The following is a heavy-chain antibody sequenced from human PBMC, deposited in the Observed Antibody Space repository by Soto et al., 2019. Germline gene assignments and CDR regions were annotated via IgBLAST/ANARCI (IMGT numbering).Heavy chain of an antibody. J-gene: IGHJ4*02. CDR3: ARVHYDSTSFAY. V-gene: IGHV4-59*01. CDR1: GGSISSYY. CDR2: IYYSGST. Sequence: SETLSLTCFVSGGSISSYYWSWIRQPPGKGLEWIGYIYYSGSTNYNPSLKSRVTISVDTSKNQFSLKLSSVTAEDTAVYYCARVHYDSTSFAYWGKGTLVTVSS. D-gene: IGHD3-22*01.